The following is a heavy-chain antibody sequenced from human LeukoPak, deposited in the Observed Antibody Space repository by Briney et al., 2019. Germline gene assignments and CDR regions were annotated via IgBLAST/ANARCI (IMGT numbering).Heavy chain of an antibody. CDR2: ISGSGGST. CDR1: GFTFSNYA. J-gene: IGHJ4*02. CDR3: AKGSIVETTTPFDY. Sequence: PGGSLRLSCAASGFTFSNYALSWVRQAPGKGLEWDSGISGSGGSTYYADSVKGRFTISRDNSKNTLYLQMNSLRAEDTAVYYCAKGSIVETTTPFDYWGQGTLVTVSS. D-gene: IGHD1-26*01. V-gene: IGHV3-23*01.